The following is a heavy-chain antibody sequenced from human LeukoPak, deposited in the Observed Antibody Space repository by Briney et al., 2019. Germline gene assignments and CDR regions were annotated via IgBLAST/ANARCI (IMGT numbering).Heavy chain of an antibody. CDR1: GFTFSSYA. CDR3: AKDFSSQSIAVAGRPYYYYYGMDV. J-gene: IGHJ6*04. CDR2: ISGSGGST. D-gene: IGHD6-19*01. Sequence: GGSLRLSCAASGFTFSSYAMSWVRQAPGKGLEWVSAISGSGGSTYYADSVKGRFTTSTDNSKNTLYLQMNSLRAEDTAVYYCAKDFSSQSIAVAGRPYYYYYGMDVWGKGTTVTVSS. V-gene: IGHV3-23*01.